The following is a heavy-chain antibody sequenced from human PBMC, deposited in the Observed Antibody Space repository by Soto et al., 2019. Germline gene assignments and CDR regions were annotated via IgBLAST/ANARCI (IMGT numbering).Heavy chain of an antibody. D-gene: IGHD6-13*01. J-gene: IGHJ4*02. V-gene: IGHV3-11*05. Sequence: QVQLVESGGGXVKXXXXXXXSCXXSGFTFSDYYMTWIRQAPGKGLEWVSYISSSTSHTNYADSVKGRFTISRDNAKNSLFLQMNSLRAEDTAVYYCARGRGAAADYFDFWGQGTLVTVSS. CDR2: ISSSTSHT. CDR3: ARGRGAAADYFDF. CDR1: GFTFSDYY.